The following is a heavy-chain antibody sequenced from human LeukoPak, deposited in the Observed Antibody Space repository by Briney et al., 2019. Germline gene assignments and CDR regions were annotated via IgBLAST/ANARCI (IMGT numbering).Heavy chain of an antibody. J-gene: IGHJ4*02. D-gene: IGHD6-13*01. CDR1: GFTFSSYA. V-gene: IGHV3-23*01. CDR2: ISGSGGST. CDR3: AKFLAAAGNFDY. Sequence: PGGSLRLSCAASGFTFSSYAMSWVRQAPGKGLEWVSAISGSGGSTYYADSVKGRFTISRDNSKNTLYLQMNSLRAEDTAVYYYAKFLAAAGNFDYWGQGTLVTVSS.